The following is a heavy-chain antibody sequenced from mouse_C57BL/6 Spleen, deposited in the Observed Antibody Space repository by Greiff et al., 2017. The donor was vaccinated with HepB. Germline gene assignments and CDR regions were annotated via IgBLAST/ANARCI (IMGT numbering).Heavy chain of an antibody. CDR2: ISSGGDYI. V-gene: IGHV5-9-1*02. CDR3: TREALYYDGSSYGAMDY. J-gene: IGHJ4*01. Sequence: EVQLVESGEGLVKPGGSLKLSCAASGFTFSSYAMSWVRQTPEKRLEWVAYISSGGDYIYYADTVKGRFTISRDNARNTLYLQMSSLKSEDTAMYYCTREALYYDGSSYGAMDYWGQGTSVTVSS. CDR1: GFTFSSYA. D-gene: IGHD1-1*01.